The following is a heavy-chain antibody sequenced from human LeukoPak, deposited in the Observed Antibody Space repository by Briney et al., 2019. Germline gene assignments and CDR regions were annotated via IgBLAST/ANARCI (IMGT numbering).Heavy chain of an antibody. J-gene: IGHJ4*02. CDR1: GGSISSSNW. CDR3: ARVTEYSSSSFDPFDY. Sequence: SETLSLTCAVSGGSISSSNWWSWVRQPPGKGLEWIGSIYHSGSTYYNPSLKSRVTISVDTSKNQFSLKLSSVTAADTAVYYCARVTEYSSSSFDPFDYWGQGTLVTVSS. CDR2: IYHSGST. D-gene: IGHD6-6*01. V-gene: IGHV4-4*02.